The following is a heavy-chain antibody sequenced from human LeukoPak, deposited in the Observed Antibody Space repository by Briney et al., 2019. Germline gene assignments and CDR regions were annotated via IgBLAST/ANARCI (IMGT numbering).Heavy chain of an antibody. CDR1: GYNFSTSG. CDR3: AREVTYCSGTSCSAYDL. CDR2: ISSYNVKA. Sequence: ASVTVSCKASGYNFSTSGISWVRQAPGQGLEWMGWISSYNVKADYAQSLRDRVTMTTDKSTSTVFLELRSLRPDDTAVYYCAREVTYCSGTSCSAYDLWGQGTLVTVSS. J-gene: IGHJ5*02. D-gene: IGHD2-2*01. V-gene: IGHV1-18*01.